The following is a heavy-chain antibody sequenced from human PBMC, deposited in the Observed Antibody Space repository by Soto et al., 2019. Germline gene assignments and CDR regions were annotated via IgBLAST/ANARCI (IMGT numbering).Heavy chain of an antibody. Sequence: QVQLQESGPGLVKPSETLSLTCTVSNGSIINYYWSWIRQPPGKGLEWIGFIYYSGSTNYNPYLKGRVTMSVDMTRNQLSLKQHSVPAADTAVYYCASRLNLDTTTGDDVDLWGQGTMVTVSS. CDR2: IYYSGST. CDR3: ASRLNLDTTTGDDVDL. D-gene: IGHD1-26*01. V-gene: IGHV4-59*01. CDR1: NGSIINYY. J-gene: IGHJ3*01.